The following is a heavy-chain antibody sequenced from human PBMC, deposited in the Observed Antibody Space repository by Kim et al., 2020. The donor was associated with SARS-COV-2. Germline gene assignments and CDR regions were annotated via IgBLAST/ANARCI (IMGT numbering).Heavy chain of an antibody. J-gene: IGHJ6*01. D-gene: IGHD3-3*01. CDR1: GFTFSSYG. CDR3: AKDPRTIFGVVITPSYY. Sequence: GGSLRLSCAASGFTFSSYGMHWVRQAPGKGLEWVAVISYDGSNKYYADSVKGRFTISRDNSKNTLYLQMNSLRAEDTAVYYCAKDPRTIFGVVITPSYY. CDR2: ISYDGSNK. V-gene: IGHV3-30*18.